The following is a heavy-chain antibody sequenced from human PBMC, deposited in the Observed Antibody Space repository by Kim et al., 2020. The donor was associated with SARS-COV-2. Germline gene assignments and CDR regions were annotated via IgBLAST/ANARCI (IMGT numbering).Heavy chain of an antibody. V-gene: IGHV4-59*01. CDR3: ARPWGYYDSSGYHDAFDI. Sequence: SETLSLTCTVSGGSISSYYWSWIRQPPGKGLEWIGYIYYSGSTNYNPSLKSRVTISVDTSKNQFSLKLSSVTAADTAVYYCARPWGYYDSSGYHDAFDIWGQGTMVTVSS. D-gene: IGHD3-22*01. CDR1: GGSISSYY. J-gene: IGHJ3*02. CDR2: IYYSGST.